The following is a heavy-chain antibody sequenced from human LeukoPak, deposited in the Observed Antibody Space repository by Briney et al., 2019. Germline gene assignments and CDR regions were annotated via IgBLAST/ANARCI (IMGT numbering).Heavy chain of an antibody. V-gene: IGHV4-39*07. J-gene: IGHJ6*03. D-gene: IGHD1-1*01. CDR3: ARGLNWNDYYYYMDV. CDR1: GGSISSSSYY. Sequence: SETLSLTCTVSGGSISSSSYYWGWIRQPPGKGLEWIGSIYYSGSTYYNPSLKSRVTISVDTSKNQFSLKLSSVTAADTAVYYCARGLNWNDYYYYMDVWGKGTTVTVSS. CDR2: IYYSGST.